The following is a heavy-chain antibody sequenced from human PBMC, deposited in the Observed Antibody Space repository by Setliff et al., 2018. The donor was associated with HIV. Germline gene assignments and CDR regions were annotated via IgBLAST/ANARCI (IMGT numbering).Heavy chain of an antibody. CDR2: ISSGGTIL. Sequence: SCKASGFIFSEHYMFWIRQAPGKGLEWVSYISSGGTILHYADSVKGRFTISRDNAKNSLYLQMNSLRAEDTAVYYCARDSRPRSGFWVSDYYYYMDVWGKGTTVTVS. D-gene: IGHD3-3*01. CDR3: ARDSRPRSGFWVSDYYYYMDV. J-gene: IGHJ6*03. V-gene: IGHV3-11*01. CDR1: GFIFSEHY.